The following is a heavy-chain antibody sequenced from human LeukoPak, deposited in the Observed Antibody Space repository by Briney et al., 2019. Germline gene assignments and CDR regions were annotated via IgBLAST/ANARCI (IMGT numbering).Heavy chain of an antibody. V-gene: IGHV4-59*01. J-gene: IGHJ4*02. CDR2: IYYSGST. Sequence: PWETLSITCTVSGGSISSYYWSWIRPPPGKGLEWIGYIYYSGSTNYNPSLKSRVTISVDTSKNQFSLKLSSVTAADTAVYYCARAEKYYYDSSGYYALRALDYWGQGTLVTVSS. D-gene: IGHD3-22*01. CDR3: ARAEKYYYDSSGYYALRALDY. CDR1: GGSISSYY.